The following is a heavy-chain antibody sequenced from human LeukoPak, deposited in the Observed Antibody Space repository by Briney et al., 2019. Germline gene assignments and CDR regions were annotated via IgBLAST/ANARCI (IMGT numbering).Heavy chain of an antibody. D-gene: IGHD5-18*01. V-gene: IGHV4-4*07. CDR3: ARIDSYGLFDY. J-gene: IGHJ4*02. Sequence: SETLSLTCTVSGGSISNYYWTWIRQPAGKGLEWIGRIHSSGNSYYNPSLKSRVTMSIDTSKNQFSLKLSSVTAVDTAVYYCARIDSYGLFDYWGRGTLVTVSS. CDR2: IHSSGNS. CDR1: GGSISNYY.